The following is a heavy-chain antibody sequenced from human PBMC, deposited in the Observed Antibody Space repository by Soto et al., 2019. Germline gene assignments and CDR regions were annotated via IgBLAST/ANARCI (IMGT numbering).Heavy chain of an antibody. CDR2: ISYDGSNK. D-gene: IGHD6-6*01. J-gene: IGHJ5*02. CDR3: AKDGIQYSSSLYGNGFDP. CDR1: GFTFSSYG. Sequence: GGSLSLSCAASGFTFSSYGMHWVRQAPGKGSEWVSVISYDGSNKYYSDPLKRRFTISRDNSKITLYLQMNSLRAEDTAVYYCAKDGIQYSSSLYGNGFDPWGQGTLVTVSS. V-gene: IGHV3-30*18.